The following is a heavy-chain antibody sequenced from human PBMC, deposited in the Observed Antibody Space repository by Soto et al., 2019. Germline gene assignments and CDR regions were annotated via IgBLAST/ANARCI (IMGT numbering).Heavy chain of an antibody. J-gene: IGHJ5*02. Sequence: QVQLRESGPGLVKPSGTLSLTCVVSGASISSTYWWSWVRQPPGKGLEWIGEIYHTGSTKYNPSHQSQFTIPIDKPNHEVPPRLNSLTAAATAVSYCAPLPPRIEVVVTPIPTWAQGIPVTVSS. CDR1: GASISSTYW. CDR3: APLPPRIEVVVTPIPT. CDR2: IYHTGST. D-gene: IGHD2-21*02. V-gene: IGHV4-4*02.